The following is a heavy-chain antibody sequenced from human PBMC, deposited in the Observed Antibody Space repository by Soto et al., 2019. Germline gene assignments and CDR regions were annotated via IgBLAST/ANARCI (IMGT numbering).Heavy chain of an antibody. CDR3: ARGVCSGGSCYLDYYGMDV. CDR2: IIPIFGTA. Sequence: SVKVSCKASGGTFSSYAISWVRQAPGQGLEWMGGIIPIFGTANYAQKFQGRVTITADESTSTAYMELSSLRSEDTAVYYCARGVCSGGSCYLDYYGMDVWGQGTTVTVSS. V-gene: IGHV1-69*13. CDR1: GGTFSSYA. D-gene: IGHD2-15*01. J-gene: IGHJ6*02.